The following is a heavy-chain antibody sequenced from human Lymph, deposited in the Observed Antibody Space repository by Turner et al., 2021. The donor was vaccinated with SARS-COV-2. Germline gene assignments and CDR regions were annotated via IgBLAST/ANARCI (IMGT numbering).Heavy chain of an antibody. J-gene: IGHJ2*01. V-gene: IGHV3-33*01. D-gene: IGHD1-26*01. CDR1: GFTFSSYG. CDR2: IWYDGSNK. Sequence: QVQLVESGGGVVEPGRALRLSCAASGFTFSSYGMYWVRQAPGKGLEWGAIIWYDGSNKYYADSVKGRFTISRDNSKNTLYLQMNSLRAEDTAVYYCARGAAGEWYFDLWGRGTLVTVSS. CDR3: ARGAAGEWYFDL.